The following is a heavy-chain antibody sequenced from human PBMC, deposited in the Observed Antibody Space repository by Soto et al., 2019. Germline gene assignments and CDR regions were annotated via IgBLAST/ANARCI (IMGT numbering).Heavy chain of an antibody. CDR2: IAYDGNEK. J-gene: IGHJ6*02. Sequence: QVQLVESGGGVVQPGTSLRLSCAASGFTFKTHAMHWVRQAPGKGLEWMAVIAYDGNEKFYADSVKGRCTISRDNSKSALYLQINTLRNEDTAVYYCGKDVGDYVPYYYGVDVWGQGTTVTVSS. V-gene: IGHV3-30*18. CDR3: GKDVGDYVPYYYGVDV. D-gene: IGHD1-26*01. CDR1: GFTFKTHA.